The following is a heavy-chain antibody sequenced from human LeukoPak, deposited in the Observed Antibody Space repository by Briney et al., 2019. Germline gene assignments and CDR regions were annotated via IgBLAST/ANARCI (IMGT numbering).Heavy chain of an antibody. Sequence: RSAGYLRLSCAASGFTFDDYGMRWVRQAPGKWLEWVFVLNLNGGNTGYADSVKGRFTISRDNAKNSLYLQMNSLRAEDTALYYCARRYSRSYYSDYHYYYYMDVWGKGTTVTVSS. J-gene: IGHJ6*03. V-gene: IGHV3-20*04. CDR1: GFTFDDYG. D-gene: IGHD1-26*01. CDR2: LNLNGGNT. CDR3: ARRYSRSYYSDYHYYYYMDV.